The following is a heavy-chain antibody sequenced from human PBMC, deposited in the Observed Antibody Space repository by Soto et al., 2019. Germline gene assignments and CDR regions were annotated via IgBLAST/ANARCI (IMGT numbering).Heavy chain of an antibody. J-gene: IGHJ4*02. Sequence: PGGSLRLSCTTSGFSSGDYAMSWFRQAPGKGLEWVGFIRTKAHGGTTEYAASVKGRFTISRDDSNSIAYLQMNSLKTEDTAVYYCTSGGRIQLWSPTYFDYWGQGTLVTVSS. V-gene: IGHV3-49*03. D-gene: IGHD5-18*01. CDR2: IRTKAHGGTT. CDR3: TSGGRIQLWSPTYFDY. CDR1: GFSSGDYA.